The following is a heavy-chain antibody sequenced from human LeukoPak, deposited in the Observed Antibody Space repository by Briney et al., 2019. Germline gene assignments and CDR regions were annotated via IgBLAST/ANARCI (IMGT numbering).Heavy chain of an antibody. V-gene: IGHV3-21*01. CDR3: ARGAGGHDYGDY. CDR1: GFTFNTYA. Sequence: PGGSLRLSCAASGFTFNTYAMNWVRQAPGKGLEWVSSITFSSNYIYYADSVKGRFTISRDNAKNSLYLQMNSLRAEDTAVYYCARGAGGHDYGDYWGQGTLVTVSS. CDR2: ITFSSNYI. D-gene: IGHD3-10*01. J-gene: IGHJ4*02.